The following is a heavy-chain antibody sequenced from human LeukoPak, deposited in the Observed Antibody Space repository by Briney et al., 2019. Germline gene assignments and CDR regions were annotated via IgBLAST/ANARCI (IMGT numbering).Heavy chain of an antibody. CDR2: ISSSSSTI. CDR3: ARLWRVVYYMDV. V-gene: IGHV3-48*01. D-gene: IGHD3-3*01. J-gene: IGHJ6*03. Sequence: PGGSLRLSCAASGFTFSSYGMSWVRQAPGKGLEWVSYISSSSSTIYYADSVKGRFTISRDNAKNSLYLQMNSLRAEDTAVYYCARLWRVVYYMDVWGKGTTVTVSS. CDR1: GFTFSSYG.